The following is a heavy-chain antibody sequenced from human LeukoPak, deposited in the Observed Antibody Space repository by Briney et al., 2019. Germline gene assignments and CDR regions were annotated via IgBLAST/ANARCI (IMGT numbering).Heavy chain of an antibody. D-gene: IGHD3-3*01. J-gene: IGHJ5*02. V-gene: IGHV1-8*01. CDR1: GYTFPSYD. CDR3: ARDLKYYDFWSGYDHWFDP. CDR2: MNPNSGNT. Sequence: ASVKVSCKASGYTFPSYDINWVRQATGQGLEWMGWMNPNSGNTGYAQKFQGRVTMTRNTSISTAYMELSSLRSEDTAVYYCARDLKYYDFWSGYDHWFDPWGQGTLVTVSS.